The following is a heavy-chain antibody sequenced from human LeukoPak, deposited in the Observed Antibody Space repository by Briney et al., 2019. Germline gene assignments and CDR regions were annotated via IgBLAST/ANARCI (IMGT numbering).Heavy chain of an antibody. CDR3: ARGGYYDSSGNSY. D-gene: IGHD3-22*01. Sequence: PSETLSLTCTVSGGSISSYYWSWIRQPPGKGLEWIGYIYYSGSTYYNPSLKGRVTISVDTSKNQFSLKLSSVTAADTAVYYCARGGYYDSSGNSYCGQRSPLTVSS. CDR1: GGSISSYY. V-gene: IGHV4-59*08. J-gene: IGHJ6*01. CDR2: IYYSGST.